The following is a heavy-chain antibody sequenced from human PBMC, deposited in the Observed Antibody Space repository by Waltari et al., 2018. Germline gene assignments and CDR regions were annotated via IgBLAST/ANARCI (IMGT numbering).Heavy chain of an antibody. J-gene: IGHJ4*02. Sequence: QVQLQESGPGLVKPSETLSLTCAVSGYSISSGYYWGWIRQPPGKGLEWIGSIYHSGGTYYHPSLKRRVTISVDTSKNQFSLKLSSVTAADTAVYYCARVEYSSSSWGYKRSFDYWGQGTLVTVSS. CDR2: IYHSGGT. CDR3: ARVEYSSSSWGYKRSFDY. D-gene: IGHD6-6*01. V-gene: IGHV4-38-2*01. CDR1: GYSISSGYY.